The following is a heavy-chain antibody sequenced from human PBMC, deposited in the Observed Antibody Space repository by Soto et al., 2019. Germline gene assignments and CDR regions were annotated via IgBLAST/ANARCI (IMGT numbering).Heavy chain of an antibody. V-gene: IGHV3-66*02. D-gene: IGHD7-27*01. CDR3: AREGLGMSPGDAFDI. CDR2: IYSGGST. J-gene: IGHJ3*02. Sequence: GGSLRLSCAASGFTVSSNYMSWVRQAPGKGLEWVSVIYSGGSTYYADSVKGRFTISRDNSKNTLYLQMNSLRAEDTAVYYCAREGLGMSPGDAFDIWGQGTMVTVSS. CDR1: GFTVSSNY.